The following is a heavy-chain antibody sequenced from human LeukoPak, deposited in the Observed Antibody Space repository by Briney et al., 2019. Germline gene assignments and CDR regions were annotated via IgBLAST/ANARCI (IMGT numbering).Heavy chain of an antibody. CDR2: ISYDGSNK. Sequence: GGSLRLSCEASGFTFSSYGMHWVRQAPGKGLEWVAVISYDGSNKYYADSVKGRFTISRDNSKNTLYLQMNSLRAEDTAVYYCAKGHGGKVVNDAFDIWGQGTMVTVSS. CDR3: AKGHGGKVVNDAFDI. CDR1: GFTFSSYG. D-gene: IGHD3-22*01. J-gene: IGHJ3*02. V-gene: IGHV3-30*18.